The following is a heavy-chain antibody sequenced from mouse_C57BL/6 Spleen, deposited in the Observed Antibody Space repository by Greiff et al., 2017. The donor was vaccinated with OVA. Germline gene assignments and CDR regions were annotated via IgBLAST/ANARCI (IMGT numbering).Heavy chain of an antibody. CDR2: IYPGSGST. V-gene: IGHV1-55*01. CDR1: GYTFTSYW. D-gene: IGHD1-1*01. Sequence: QVQLQQPGAELVKPGASVKMSCKASGYTFTSYWITWVKQRPGQGLEWIGDIYPGSGSTNYNEKFKSKATLTVDTSSSTAYMQLSSLTSEDSAVYYCARSSTTVVGGDYWGQGTTLTVSS. CDR3: ARSSTTVVGGDY. J-gene: IGHJ2*01.